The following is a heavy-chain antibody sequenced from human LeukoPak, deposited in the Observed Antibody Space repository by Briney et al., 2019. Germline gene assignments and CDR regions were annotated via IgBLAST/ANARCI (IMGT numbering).Heavy chain of an antibody. J-gene: IGHJ4*02. D-gene: IGHD5-24*01. CDR3: ARGDGRDGYKGRLEY. CDR2: IYYSGST. V-gene: IGHV4-59*01. Sequence: SETLSLTCTVSGGSISSYYWSWIRQPPGKGLEWIGYIYYSGSTNYNPSLKSRVTISVDTSKNQFSLKLSSATAADTAVYYCARGDGRDGYKGRLEYWGQGNLVTVSS. CDR1: GGSISSYY.